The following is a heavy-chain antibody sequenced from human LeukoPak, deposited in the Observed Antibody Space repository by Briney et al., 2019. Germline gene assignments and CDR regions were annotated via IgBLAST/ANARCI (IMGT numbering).Heavy chain of an antibody. CDR2: IGSGGGNT. V-gene: IGHV3-23*01. CDR1: GFTFRSYA. J-gene: IGHJ4*02. D-gene: IGHD5-18*01. Sequence: PGGSLRLSCAASGFTFRSYAMTWVRQAPGKGLEWVSAIGSGGGNTYYADSVKGRFTISRDNFKNMLYLQMNSLRAEDTAVYFCAKGQNTTMGSYYFGSWGQGTLVTVSS. CDR3: AKGQNTTMGSYYFGS.